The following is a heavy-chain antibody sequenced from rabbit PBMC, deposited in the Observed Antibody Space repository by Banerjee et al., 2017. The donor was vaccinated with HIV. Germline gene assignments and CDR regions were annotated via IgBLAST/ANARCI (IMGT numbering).Heavy chain of an antibody. CDR1: GFSFSSGYD. V-gene: IGHV1S40*01. D-gene: IGHD2-1*01. J-gene: IGHJ6*01. Sequence: QSLEESGGDLVKPGASLTLTCTASGFSFSSGYDMCWVRQAPGKGLVRIAIIYAGSSGSTYCASWANGRYTMTRSSSTSVTLQMPSLTAGVTATYFCARGNMGYTYDDHGEGYYSGMDLWGPVPLVTVS. CDR2: IYAGSSGST. CDR3: ARGNMGYTYDDHGEGYYSGMDL.